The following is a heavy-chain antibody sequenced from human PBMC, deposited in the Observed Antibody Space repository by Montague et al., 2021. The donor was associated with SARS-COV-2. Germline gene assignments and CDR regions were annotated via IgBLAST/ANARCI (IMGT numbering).Heavy chain of an antibody. CDR2: INYSGST. CDR1: GGSVSSATYY. V-gene: IGHV4-61*01. D-gene: IGHD3-16*01. Sequence: SETLSLTCTVSGGSVSSATYYWSWIRQPPGKGLDWIWYINYSGSTSYNPPLKSRVTISVDMSKNQFSLQLNSVTAADTAVYYCASWGGCYYYYQGVDVWGQGTTVTVSS. CDR3: ASWGGCYYYYQGVDV. J-gene: IGHJ6*02.